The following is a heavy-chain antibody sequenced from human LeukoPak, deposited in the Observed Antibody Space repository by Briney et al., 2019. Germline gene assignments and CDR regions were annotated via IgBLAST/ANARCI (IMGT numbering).Heavy chain of an antibody. J-gene: IGHJ4*02. CDR3: ATCYYDSSGSLDY. Sequence: GASVKVSCKASGYTFTGYYMHWVRQAPGQGLEWMGWINPNSGGTNYAQKFQGRVTMTRDTSISTAYMELSSLRSEDTAVYYCATCYYDSSGSLDYWGQGTLVTVSS. CDR1: GYTFTGYY. CDR2: INPNSGGT. D-gene: IGHD3-22*01. V-gene: IGHV1-2*02.